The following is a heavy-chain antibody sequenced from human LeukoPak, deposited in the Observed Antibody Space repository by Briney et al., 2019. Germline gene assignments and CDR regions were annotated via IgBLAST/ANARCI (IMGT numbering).Heavy chain of an antibody. CDR1: GFIFSSYA. D-gene: IGHD3-10*01. J-gene: IGHJ4*02. CDR3: ARDTTYYYDGGSSGPHYFDY. Sequence: GRSLRLSCAPSGFIFSSYAMCWVRQPPDKVPEWLGDISYDGGITHYADSVKDRFTISRDNSKNTLFLQLNSLRGDDTAAYYCARDTTYYYDGGSSGPHYFDYWGQGTLVTVSS. V-gene: IGHV3-30*01. CDR2: ISYDGGIT.